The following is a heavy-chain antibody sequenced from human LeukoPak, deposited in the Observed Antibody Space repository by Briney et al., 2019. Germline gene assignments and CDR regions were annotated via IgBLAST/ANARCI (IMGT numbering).Heavy chain of an antibody. D-gene: IGHD3-16*02. CDR3: ARDYVWGSYRSQTDAFDI. Sequence: SCKASGYTFTDSYMHWVRQAPGKGLEWVAVISYDGSNKYYADSVKGRFTISRDNSKNTLYLQMNSLRAEDTAVYYCARDYVWGSYRSQTDAFDIWGQGTMVTVSS. CDR2: ISYDGSNK. CDR1: GYTFTDSY. V-gene: IGHV3-30-3*01. J-gene: IGHJ3*02.